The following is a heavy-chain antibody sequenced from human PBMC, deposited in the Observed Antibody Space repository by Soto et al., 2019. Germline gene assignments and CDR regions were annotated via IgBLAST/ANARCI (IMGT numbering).Heavy chain of an antibody. Sequence: GESLKISCKGSGYSFTSDWISWVRQMPGKGMEWMGRIDPSDSYTNYSPSFQGHVTISADKSISTAYLQWSSLKASDTAMYYCARQGEHIVVVTAIYPYYGMDVWGQGTTVTVSS. V-gene: IGHV5-10-1*01. D-gene: IGHD2-21*02. CDR1: GYSFTSDW. CDR3: ARQGEHIVVVTAIYPYYGMDV. CDR2: IDPSDSYT. J-gene: IGHJ6*02.